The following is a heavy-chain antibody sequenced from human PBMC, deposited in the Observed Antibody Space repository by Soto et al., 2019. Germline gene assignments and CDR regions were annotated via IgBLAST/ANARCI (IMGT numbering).Heavy chain of an antibody. Sequence: GGSLRLSCAASGFTFSSYSMNWVRQAPGKGLEWVSSISSSSSYIYYADSVKGRFTISRDNAKNSLYLQMNSLRAEDTAVYYCARGVVVVPADQRYYYYGMDVWGQGTTVTVSS. J-gene: IGHJ6*02. CDR2: ISSSSSYI. V-gene: IGHV3-21*01. CDR1: GFTFSSYS. CDR3: ARGVVVVPADQRYYYYGMDV. D-gene: IGHD2-2*01.